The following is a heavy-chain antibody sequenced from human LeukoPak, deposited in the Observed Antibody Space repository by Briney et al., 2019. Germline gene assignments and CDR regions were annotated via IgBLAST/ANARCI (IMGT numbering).Heavy chain of an antibody. CDR1: XY. CDR2: IYYSGST. CDR3: ARSDVYYYYGMDV. J-gene: IGHJ6*02. V-gene: IGHV4-39*01. D-gene: IGHD2-21*02. Sequence: XYXGXXRXXPXKGLEWIGSIYYSGSTYYNPSLKSRVTISVDTSKNQFSLKLSSVTAAGTAVYYCARSDVYYYYGMDVWGQGTTVTVSS.